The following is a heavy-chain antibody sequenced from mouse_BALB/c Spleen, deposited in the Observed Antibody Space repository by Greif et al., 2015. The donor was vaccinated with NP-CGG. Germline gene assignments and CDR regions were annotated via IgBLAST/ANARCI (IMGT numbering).Heavy chain of an antibody. J-gene: IGHJ2*01. CDR3: AREGGSYYLDY. D-gene: IGHD1-1*02. V-gene: IGHV1-9*01. CDR2: ILPGSGST. Sequence: QVQLQQSGAERMKPGASVKISCKATGYTFSSYWIEWVKQRPGHGLEWIGEILPGSGSTNYNEKFKGKATFTADTSSNTAYMQLSSLTSEDSAVYSCAREGGSYYLDYWGQGTTLTVSS. CDR1: GYTFSSYW.